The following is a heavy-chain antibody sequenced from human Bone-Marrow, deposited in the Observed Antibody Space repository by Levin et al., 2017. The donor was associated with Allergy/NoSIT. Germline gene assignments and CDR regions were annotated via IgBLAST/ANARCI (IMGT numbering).Heavy chain of an antibody. CDR2: ISEDGSDK. J-gene: IGHJ6*02. CDR3: AKSSAYCSSTSCRYDGMDV. V-gene: IGHV3-30*18. D-gene: IGHD2-2*01. Sequence: GGSLRLSCAAFRFTFRSYGMHWVRQAPGKGLEWVAVISEDGSDKYYADSVKGRFTISRDNSKNTLYLEMNSLRVEDTAVYYCAKSSAYCSSTSCRYDGMDVWGQGTTVTVSS. CDR1: RFTFRSYG.